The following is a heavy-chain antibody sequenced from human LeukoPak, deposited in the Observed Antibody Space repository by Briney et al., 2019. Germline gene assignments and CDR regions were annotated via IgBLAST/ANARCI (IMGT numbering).Heavy chain of an antibody. V-gene: IGHV5-10-1*01. CDR3: AGATAVVSFDF. CDR1: GYSFTSNW. J-gene: IGHJ4*02. CDR2: IDPSDSYT. Sequence: GESLKISCKGSGYSFTSNWISWVRQMPGKGLEWMGRIDPSDSYTDYSPSFQGHVTISADKSISTAYLQWSSLKASDTAMYYCAGATAVVSFDFWGQGTLVTVSS. D-gene: IGHD5-18*01.